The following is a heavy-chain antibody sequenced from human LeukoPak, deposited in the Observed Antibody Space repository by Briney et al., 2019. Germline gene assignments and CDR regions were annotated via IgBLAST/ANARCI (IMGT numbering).Heavy chain of an antibody. J-gene: IGHJ6*03. Sequence: PGGSLRLSCAASGFTFSSYGMSWVRQAPGKGLEWVSGINWNGGSTGYADSVKGRFTISRDNAKNSLYLQMNSLRAEDTALYHCARDPYYGSGSYTMDVWGKGTTVTVSS. CDR3: ARDPYYGSGSYTMDV. CDR1: GFTFSSYG. D-gene: IGHD3-10*01. CDR2: INWNGGST. V-gene: IGHV3-20*01.